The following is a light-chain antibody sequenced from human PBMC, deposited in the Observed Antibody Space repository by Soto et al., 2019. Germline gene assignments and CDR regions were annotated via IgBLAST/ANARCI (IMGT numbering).Light chain of an antibody. CDR2: AAS. Sequence: DIRMTQSPSSLSASLGDRVTITCRASQGISSWLAWYQQKPGKAPKLLIYAASSLQSGVPSRFSGSGYETDFNLTISSLQTEDFATYSCQQSYSTTWTFGQGTKVDIK. J-gene: IGKJ1*01. CDR3: QQSYSTTWT. CDR1: QGISSW. V-gene: IGKV1-39*01.